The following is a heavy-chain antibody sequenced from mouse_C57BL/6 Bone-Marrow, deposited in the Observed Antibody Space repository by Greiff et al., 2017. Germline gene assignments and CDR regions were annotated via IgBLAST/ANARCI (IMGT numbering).Heavy chain of an antibody. J-gene: IGHJ4*01. CDR1: GFNIKDDY. Sequence: VHVKQSGAELVRPGASVKLSCTASGFNIKDDYMHWVKQRPEQGLEWIGWIDPENGDTEYASKFQGKATITADTSSNTAYLQLSSLTSEDTAVYYGITELYYRKRDYAMDYWGQGTSVTVSS. V-gene: IGHV14-4*01. CDR3: ITELYYRKRDYAMDY. D-gene: IGHD2-14*01. CDR2: IDPENGDT.